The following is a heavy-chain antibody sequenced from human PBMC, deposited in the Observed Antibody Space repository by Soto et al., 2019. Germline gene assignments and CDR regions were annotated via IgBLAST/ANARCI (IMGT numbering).Heavy chain of an antibody. D-gene: IGHD1-26*01. CDR2: ISSSGDTK. CDR1: GFTFRSYE. V-gene: IGHV3-48*03. J-gene: IGHJ3*02. CDR3: ARDQWELLYTAFDI. Sequence: EVQLAESGGGLVQPGGSLRVSCAASGFTFRSYEMNWVRQAPGKGLEWISYISSSGDTKYYADSVKGRFTISRDNAKNSLYLQMNSLRAEDTAVYYCARDQWELLYTAFDIWGQGTMVTVSS.